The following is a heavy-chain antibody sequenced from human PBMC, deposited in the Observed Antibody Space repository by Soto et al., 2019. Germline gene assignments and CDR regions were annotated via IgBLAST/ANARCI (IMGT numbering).Heavy chain of an antibody. CDR1: GYTLTELS. V-gene: IGHV1-24*01. J-gene: IGHJ4*02. CDR2: FDPEDGET. Sequence: ASVKVSCKVSGYTLTELSMHWVRQAPGKGLEWMGGFDPEDGETIYAQKFQGRVTMTEDTPTDTAYMELSSLRSEDTAVYYCATAGYYGSGSYYYFDYWGQGTLVTVSS. CDR3: ATAGYYGSGSYYYFDY. D-gene: IGHD3-10*01.